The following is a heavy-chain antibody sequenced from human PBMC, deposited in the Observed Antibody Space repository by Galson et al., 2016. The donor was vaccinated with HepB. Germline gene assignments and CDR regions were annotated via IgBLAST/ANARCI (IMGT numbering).Heavy chain of an antibody. CDR1: GFTFGSYG. D-gene: IGHD3-10*01. CDR2: ISYDASKK. CDR3: AKSPLMFFGELLGYFQH. V-gene: IGHV3-30*18. Sequence: SLRLSCAASGFTFGSYGMHWVRQAPGKGLEWVAVISYDASKKHYAASVKGRFTISRDKSKNTLYLQMNSLRAADTAVYYCAKSPLMFFGELLGYFQHWGQGTLVTVSS. J-gene: IGHJ1*01.